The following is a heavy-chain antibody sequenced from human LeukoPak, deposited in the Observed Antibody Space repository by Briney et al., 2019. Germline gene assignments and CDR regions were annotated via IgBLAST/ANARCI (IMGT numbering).Heavy chain of an antibody. CDR2: IYYSGST. J-gene: IGHJ3*02. CDR3: ARVSNWADAFDI. Sequence: PSETLCLTCTVSGVSISSYYWSWIRQPPGKGLEWIGYIYYSGSTNYNPSLMSRVTISVDTSKNQFSLKLSPVTAADTAVYYCARVSNWADAFDIWGQGTMVTVSS. D-gene: IGHD7-27*01. CDR1: GVSISSYY. V-gene: IGHV4-59*01.